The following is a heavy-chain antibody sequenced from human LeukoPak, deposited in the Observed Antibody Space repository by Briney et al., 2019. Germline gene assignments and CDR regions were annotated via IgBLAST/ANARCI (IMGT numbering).Heavy chain of an antibody. CDR3: ARDSYAGSSAEYDILTGYSMDV. V-gene: IGHV1-69*05. CDR1: GGTFSSYA. Sequence: GASVKVSCKASGGTFSSYAISWVRQAPGQGLEWMGGIIPIFGTANYAQKFQGRVTIATDESTSTAYMELSSLRSEDTAVYYCARDSYAGSSAEYDILTGYSMDVWGKGTTVTVSS. J-gene: IGHJ6*03. CDR2: IIPIFGTA. D-gene: IGHD3-9*01.